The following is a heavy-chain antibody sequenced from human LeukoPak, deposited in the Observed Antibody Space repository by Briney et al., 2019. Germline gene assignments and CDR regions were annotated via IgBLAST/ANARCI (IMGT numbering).Heavy chain of an antibody. D-gene: IGHD2-15*01. V-gene: IGHV3-7*01. CDR1: GINFSNYW. CDR2: IKPDGTTK. Sequence: GGSLRLSCTASGINFSNYWMSWVRQAPGKGLEWVANIKPDGTTKDYVDSVKGRFTIFSDNAKNSLYLQMNNLRGDDTAVYYCATVAGDCSGGRCYLLRFDYWGQGTLVTVSS. J-gene: IGHJ4*02. CDR3: ATVAGDCSGGRCYLLRFDY.